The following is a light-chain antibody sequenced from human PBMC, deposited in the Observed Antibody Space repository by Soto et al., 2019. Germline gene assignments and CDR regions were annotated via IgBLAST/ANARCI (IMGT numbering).Light chain of an antibody. CDR1: QSVGSNF. J-gene: IGKJ1*01. Sequence: IVLTQSPGTLSLSPGEGATLSCRASQSVGSNFLAWYQQKRGQAPRILIYAASNRASGIPDRFSGSRSGSDFPLTISRLEPEDFAVDYCQQYGSPPWAFGQGTRVEI. CDR2: AAS. V-gene: IGKV3-20*01. CDR3: QQYGSPPWA.